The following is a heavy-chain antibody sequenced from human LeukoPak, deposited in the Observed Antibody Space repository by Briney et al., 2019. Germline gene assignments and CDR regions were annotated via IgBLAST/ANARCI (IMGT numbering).Heavy chain of an antibody. CDR2: INRDGSGK. J-gene: IGHJ4*02. CDR3: AADSDRRSDY. V-gene: IGHV3-7*05. CDR1: GFTFSSYW. Sequence: PGGSLRLPCAASGFTFSSYWMTWVRQAPGKGMEWVASINRDGSGKYYVDSVKGRFSISRDNAKNSLYLQMNSLTAEDTAVYYCAADSDRRSDYWGQGTLVSVSS. D-gene: IGHD3-22*01.